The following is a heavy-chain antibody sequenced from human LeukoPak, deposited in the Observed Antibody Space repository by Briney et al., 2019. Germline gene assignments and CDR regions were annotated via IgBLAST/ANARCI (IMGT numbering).Heavy chain of an antibody. Sequence: GGSLGLSCAASGFTFSSYSMNWVRQAPGKGLEWVSYISSSSTIYYADSVKGRFTISRDNAKNSLYLQMNSLRAEDTAVYYCARDRRYYGMDVWGQGTTVTVSS. CDR3: ARDRRYYGMDV. CDR1: GFTFSSYS. V-gene: IGHV3-48*01. CDR2: ISSSSTI. J-gene: IGHJ6*02.